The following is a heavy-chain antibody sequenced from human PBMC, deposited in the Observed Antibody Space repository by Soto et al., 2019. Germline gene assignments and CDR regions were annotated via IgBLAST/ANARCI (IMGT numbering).Heavy chain of an antibody. J-gene: IGHJ5*02. V-gene: IGHV1-8*01. CDR3: ARGRFPRTRFDP. Sequence: QVQLVQSGAEVKKPGASVKVSCKASGYTFTNYDIHWVRQATGQGLEWMGWMNPDSGNTGQSKQFQGRVTMTRDTPISTASMAMRSLRSEDTAVFYCARGRFPRTRFDPWGQGPLVTVSS. D-gene: IGHD3-16*01. CDR2: MNPDSGNT. CDR1: GYTFTNYD.